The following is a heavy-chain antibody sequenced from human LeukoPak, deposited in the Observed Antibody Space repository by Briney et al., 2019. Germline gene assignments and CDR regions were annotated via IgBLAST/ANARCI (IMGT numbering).Heavy chain of an antibody. D-gene: IGHD6-13*01. V-gene: IGHV4-4*07. CDR3: ARERQQLARDY. Sequence: PSETLSLTCAVSGGSISSYYWGWIRQPAGKGLEWIGRIYTSGSTNYNPSLKSRVTMSVDTSKNQFSLKLSSVTAADTAVYYCARERQQLARDYWGQGTLVTVSS. J-gene: IGHJ4*02. CDR1: GGSISSYY. CDR2: IYTSGST.